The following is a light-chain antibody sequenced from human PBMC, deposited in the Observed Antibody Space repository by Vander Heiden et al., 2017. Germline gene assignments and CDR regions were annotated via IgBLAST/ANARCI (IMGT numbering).Light chain of an antibody. CDR3: QQGYSGLRT. CDR2: AAS. V-gene: IGKV1-39*01. CDR1: QSISSY. J-gene: IGKJ2*01. Sequence: DIQMTQSPSSLSASVGDRVTITCRASQSISSYLNWYQQKPGKAPNLLIYAASSRESGVPERFSGSGSGTDFTLNISSLQPEDVAIYFCQQGYSGLRTFGQGTKLEIK.